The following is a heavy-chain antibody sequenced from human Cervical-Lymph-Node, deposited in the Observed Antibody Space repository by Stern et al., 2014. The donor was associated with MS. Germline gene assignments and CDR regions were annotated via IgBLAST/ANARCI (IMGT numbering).Heavy chain of an antibody. V-gene: IGHV7-4-1*02. CDR2: INTNTGNP. CDR3: ARDPHDYGDRFDY. D-gene: IGHD4-17*01. CDR1: GYSFTHFA. Sequence: QVQLVQSGSELKKPGASVKVSCKASGYSFTHFALNWVRHAPGQGLQWMGWINTNTGNPSYAQAFTGRLVFSLDTSVSTPYLQISSLKAEDTAVYYCARDPHDYGDRFDYWGQGTLVTVSS. J-gene: IGHJ4*02.